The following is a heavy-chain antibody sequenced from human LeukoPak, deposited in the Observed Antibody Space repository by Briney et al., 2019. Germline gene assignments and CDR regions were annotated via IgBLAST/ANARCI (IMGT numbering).Heavy chain of an antibody. CDR2: IRSKSYGGTT. V-gene: IGHV3-49*03. CDR3: TRDLGHIVGATDPFDY. CDR1: GFTFGDYA. D-gene: IGHD1-26*01. Sequence: GGSLRFSCTASGFTFGDYAMRWFRQAPGKGLEGVGFIRSKSYGGTTEYAGSVKGIFTISRDDSESIAYLQMNTLKTEDTAVYYCTRDLGHIVGATDPFDYWGQGTLVTVSS. J-gene: IGHJ4*02.